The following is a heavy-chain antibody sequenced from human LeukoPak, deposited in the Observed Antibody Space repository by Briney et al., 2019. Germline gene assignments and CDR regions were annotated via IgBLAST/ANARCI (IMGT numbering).Heavy chain of an antibody. D-gene: IGHD1-7*01. CDR3: ARGHGSQLELHGYYFYY. CDR2: INPNSGGT. Sequence: GASVKVSCKASGYTFTGYYMHWVRQAPGRGLEWMGWINPNSGGTNYAQKFQGRVTMTRDTSISTAYMELSRLRSDDTAVYYWARGHGSQLELHGYYFYYWGQGTLVTVSS. J-gene: IGHJ4*02. V-gene: IGHV1-2*02. CDR1: GYTFTGYY.